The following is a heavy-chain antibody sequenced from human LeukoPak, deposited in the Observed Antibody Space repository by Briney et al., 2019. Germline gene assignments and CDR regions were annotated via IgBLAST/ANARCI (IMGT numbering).Heavy chain of an antibody. D-gene: IGHD3-22*01. CDR3: ARGPTYYYDSSGYSSDFDY. V-gene: IGHV3-74*01. CDR1: GFTFSSYW. CDR2: INSDGSST. Sequence: PGGSLRLSCAASGFTFSSYWMHWVRQAPGKGLVWVSRINSDGSSTSYADSVKGRFTISRDNDKNTLYLQMNSLRAEDTAVYYCARGPTYYYDSSGYSSDFDYWGQGTLVTVSS. J-gene: IGHJ4*02.